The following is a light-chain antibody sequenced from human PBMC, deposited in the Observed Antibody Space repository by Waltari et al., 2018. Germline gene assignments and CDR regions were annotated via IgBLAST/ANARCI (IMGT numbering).Light chain of an antibody. V-gene: IGKV3-11*01. Sequence: ETVLTQSPDILSLSPGERATLSCRASLSVSTYLAWYQPKPGQAPRLLVYYASNRATRIPASFSGSGSGTDFTLTISSLEPEDFAVYYCQQRSNGLTFGGGTKVEIK. J-gene: IGKJ4*01. CDR1: LSVSTY. CDR3: QQRSNGLT. CDR2: YAS.